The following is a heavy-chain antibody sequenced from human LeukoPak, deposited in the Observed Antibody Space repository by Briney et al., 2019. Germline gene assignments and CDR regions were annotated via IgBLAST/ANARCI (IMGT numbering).Heavy chain of an antibody. CDR1: GFTFSSYG. CDR2: IRYDGSNK. V-gene: IGHV3-30*02. J-gene: IGHJ5*02. CDR3: ARGTFDP. Sequence: PGGSLRLSCAASGFTFSSYGMHWVRQAPGKGLEWVAFIRYDGSNKYYADSVKGRFTISRDNSKNTLYLQMNSLRAEDTAVYYCARGTFDPWGQGTLVTVSS.